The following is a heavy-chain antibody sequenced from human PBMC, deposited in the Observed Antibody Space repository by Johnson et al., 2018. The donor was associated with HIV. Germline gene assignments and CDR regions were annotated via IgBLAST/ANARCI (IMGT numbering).Heavy chain of an antibody. CDR2: IWYDGSNK. Sequence: QVQLVESGGGVVQPGRYLRLSCAASGFTFSSYGMHWVRQAPGKGLEWVAVIWYDGSNKYHADSVKGRFTISRDNSKNTLYLQMNSLRPEDTAAYYCATIAAHGAAFDIWGQGTVVTVSS. J-gene: IGHJ3*02. CDR3: ATIAAHGAAFDI. CDR1: GFTFSSYG. D-gene: IGHD6-25*01. V-gene: IGHV3-33*01.